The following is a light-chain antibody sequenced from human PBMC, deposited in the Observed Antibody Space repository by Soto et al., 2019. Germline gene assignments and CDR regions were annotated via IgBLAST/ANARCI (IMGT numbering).Light chain of an antibody. CDR2: EDT. CDR3: CSYAGGTVV. J-gene: IGLJ3*02. V-gene: IGLV2-23*01. Sequence: QSALTQPASVSGSPGQSITISCTGTSNDIGSYYLVSWYQQHPGKAPKLMIYEDTKRPSGISYRFSGSKSDNTASLTVSGLQAEDEADYYCCSYAGGTVVFGGGTKLTVL. CDR1: SNDIGSYYL.